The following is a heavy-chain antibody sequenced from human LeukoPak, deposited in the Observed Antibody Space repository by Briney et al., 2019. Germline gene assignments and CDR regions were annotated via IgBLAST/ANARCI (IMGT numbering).Heavy chain of an antibody. V-gene: IGHV3-30*18. D-gene: IGHD5-12*01. Sequence: GGSLRLSCVASGFTFSNYGMHWVRQAPGKGLQWVAVISYDGSNKYYADSVKGRFTISRDNSKSTLFLQMNSLRAEDTAVYYCAKDPTGYSGFYPFDYWGQGTLVTVSS. CDR2: ISYDGSNK. CDR1: GFTFSNYG. CDR3: AKDPTGYSGFYPFDY. J-gene: IGHJ4*02.